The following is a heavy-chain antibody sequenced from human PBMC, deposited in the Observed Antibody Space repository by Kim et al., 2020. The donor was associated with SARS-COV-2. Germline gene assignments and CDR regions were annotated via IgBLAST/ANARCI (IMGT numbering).Heavy chain of an antibody. J-gene: IGHJ6*04. CDR1: GYIFTSYY. V-gene: IGHV1-46*01. CDR3: ARGAAQRGSPKIFCYHNMDV. Sequence: ASVKVSCKASGYIFTSYYIQWVRQAPGQGLEWMGIINPSDISTYYAQKFRGRVTMTRDTSTNTVYMELSSLRSEDTAVFYCARGAAQRGSPKIFCYHNMDVWSEGTTVTVSS. D-gene: IGHD1-26*01. CDR2: INPSDIST.